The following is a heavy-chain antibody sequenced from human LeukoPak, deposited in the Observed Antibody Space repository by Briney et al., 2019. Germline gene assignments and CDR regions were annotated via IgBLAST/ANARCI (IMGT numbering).Heavy chain of an antibody. CDR3: AKDHCSDADCGPAWGF. J-gene: IGHJ4*02. V-gene: IGHV3-23*01. D-gene: IGHD2-15*01. CDR1: GFAFGNFA. Sequence: QPGGSLRLSCTASGFAFGNFAMNWVRQAPGKGLEWVSAINNGAGSFTLYADSVKGRFTISRDNSKNTLYLQMNSLTAEDTALYYCAKDHCSDADCGPAWGFWGQGTLVTVSS. CDR2: INNGAGSFT.